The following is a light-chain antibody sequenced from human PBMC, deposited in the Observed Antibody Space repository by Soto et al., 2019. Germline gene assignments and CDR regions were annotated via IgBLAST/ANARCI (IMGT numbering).Light chain of an antibody. Sequence: EIVMTQSPAILSVSPGERASLSYRASQSVGNNLAWYQQKPGQAPRLLIYDAYTRATGIPARFSGSGSGTEYTLTISSLQSEDSAVYYCQQCSWHPFTVTFGGGTKVEIK. CDR3: QQCSWHPFTVT. J-gene: IGKJ4*01. V-gene: IGKV3-15*01. CDR2: DAY. CDR1: QSVGNN.